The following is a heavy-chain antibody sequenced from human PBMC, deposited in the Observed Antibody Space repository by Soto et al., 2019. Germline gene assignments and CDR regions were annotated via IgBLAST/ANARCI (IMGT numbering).Heavy chain of an antibody. Sequence: QLQLQESGPGLVKPSETLSLTCTVSGGSISSTTYYWVWIRQPPGKGPEWIGTIYYSGTTYYNPSLKSRVTIIVDTSKSHFSLTLTSVTAADTAVYFCGRLAPTGTQNWYFDLWGRGTLLTVSS. V-gene: IGHV4-39*02. D-gene: IGHD4-17*01. J-gene: IGHJ2*01. CDR1: GGSISSTTYY. CDR2: IYYSGTT. CDR3: GRLAPTGTQNWYFDL.